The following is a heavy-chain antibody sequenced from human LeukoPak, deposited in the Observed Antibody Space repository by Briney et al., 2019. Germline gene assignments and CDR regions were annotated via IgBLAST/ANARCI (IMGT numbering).Heavy chain of an antibody. D-gene: IGHD6-13*01. Sequence: SETLSLTCTVSGGSIGSSSYYWSWIRQPPGKGLEWIGYIYYSGSTNYNPSLKSRVTISVDTSKNQFSLKLSSVTAADTAVYYCASSYSSSWSHFDYWGQGTLVTVSS. J-gene: IGHJ4*02. V-gene: IGHV4-61*01. CDR2: IYYSGST. CDR1: GGSIGSSSYY. CDR3: ASSYSSSWSHFDY.